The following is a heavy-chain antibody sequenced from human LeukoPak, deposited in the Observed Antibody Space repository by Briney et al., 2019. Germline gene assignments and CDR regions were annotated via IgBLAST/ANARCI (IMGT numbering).Heavy chain of an antibody. V-gene: IGHV3-30*02. J-gene: IGHJ6*03. D-gene: IGHD3-3*01. CDR2: IRQDGDNK. CDR1: GFVFENYY. Sequence: GGSLRLSCQASGFVFENYYTYWIRQAPGKGLEWVAHIRQDGDNKVYAASLKGRFTISRDNSKNTLYLQMNSLRAEDTALYYCARGGIFGEVSYMDVWGKGTTVTVSS. CDR3: ARGGIFGEVSYMDV.